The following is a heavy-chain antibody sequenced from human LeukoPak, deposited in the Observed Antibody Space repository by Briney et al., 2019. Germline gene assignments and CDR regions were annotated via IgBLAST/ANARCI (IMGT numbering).Heavy chain of an antibody. CDR1: GYTFTNYW. D-gene: IGHD2-15*01. CDR2: IYPGDSDT. V-gene: IGHV5-51*01. CDR3: ARLSGRVVCSAGSCYIDS. Sequence: GESLKISCTGSGYTFTNYWVVWVRQMPGKGLEWMGIIYPGDSDTRYSPSFQGQVTISADKSVNTAYLQWSSLKASDTAMYYCARLSGRVVCSAGSCYIDSWGQGTLVTVSS. J-gene: IGHJ4*02.